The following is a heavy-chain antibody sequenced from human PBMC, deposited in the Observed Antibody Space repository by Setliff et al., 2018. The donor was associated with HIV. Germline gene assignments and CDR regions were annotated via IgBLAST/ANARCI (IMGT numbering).Heavy chain of an antibody. CDR1: GSFSGYY. CDR2: INHDRTT. J-gene: IGHJ6*03. Sequence: GSFSGYYWSWIRQPPGKGLEWIGEINHDRTTNYNPSLKSRVTISVDTSKNQFSLTLNSVTAADTAVYYCARGSRQLTIFGVVFKTNYYFMDVWGKGTAVTVSS. V-gene: IGHV4-34*01. CDR3: ARGSRQLTIFGVVFKTNYYFMDV. D-gene: IGHD3-3*01.